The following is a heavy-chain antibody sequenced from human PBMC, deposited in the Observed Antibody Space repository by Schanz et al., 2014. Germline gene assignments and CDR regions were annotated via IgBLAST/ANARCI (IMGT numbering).Heavy chain of an antibody. CDR1: GYTFTSYG. D-gene: IGHD3-9*01. CDR2: ISAYNANT. V-gene: IGHV1-18*01. Sequence: QVQLVQSGAEAKKPGASVKVSCKASGYTFTSYGISWVRQAPGQGLEWMGWISAYNANTKYPQKLQGRVTMTTDTATSTAYVELRSLRSNDTAVYYCARDAADFYDILTEEDYWGQGTLVTVSS. CDR3: ARDAADFYDILTEEDY. J-gene: IGHJ4*02.